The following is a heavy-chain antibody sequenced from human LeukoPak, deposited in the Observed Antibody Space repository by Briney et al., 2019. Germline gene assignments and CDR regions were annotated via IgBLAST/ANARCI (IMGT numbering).Heavy chain of an antibody. V-gene: IGHV1-69*05. D-gene: IGHD3-3*01. Sequence: ASVKVSCKASGGTFSSYAISWVRQAPGQGLEWMGGIIPIFGTANYAQKFQGRVTITTDESTSTAYMELSSLRSEDTAVYYCARGTGITIFGVVIERYMDVWGKGTTVTVSS. CDR1: GGTFSSYA. J-gene: IGHJ6*03. CDR2: IIPIFGTA. CDR3: ARGTGITIFGVVIERYMDV.